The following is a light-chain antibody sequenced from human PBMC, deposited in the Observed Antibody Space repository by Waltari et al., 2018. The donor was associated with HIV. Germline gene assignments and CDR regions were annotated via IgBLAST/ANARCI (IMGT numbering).Light chain of an antibody. CDR2: EVT. J-gene: IGLJ1*01. Sequence: QSALTQDASVSGSPGQSITISCTGNNIDIGNYSLVSWYQQYPGRAPKLMIFEVTKRPSVVSPRFSGSRSGNTASLTITGLLVEDEADYHCCSYAGRNNYYVFGAGTTVTVL. V-gene: IGLV2-23*02. CDR3: CSYAGRNNYYV. CDR1: NIDIGNYSL.